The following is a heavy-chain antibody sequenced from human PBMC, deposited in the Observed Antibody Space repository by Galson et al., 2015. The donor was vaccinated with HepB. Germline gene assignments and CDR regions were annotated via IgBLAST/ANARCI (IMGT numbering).Heavy chain of an antibody. D-gene: IGHD3-22*01. Sequence: SLRLSCAASGFVFSGHHIHWVRQTPGKGLEWVATMSPDGVSKYYAESVKGRFAISRDISRNTVDVEMNSLRPEDTAVYYCVKDYDGHWTFDYWGPGTLVIVSS. J-gene: IGHJ4*02. CDR1: GFVFSGHH. CDR2: MSPDGVSK. V-gene: IGHV3-30*09. CDR3: VKDYDGHWTFDY.